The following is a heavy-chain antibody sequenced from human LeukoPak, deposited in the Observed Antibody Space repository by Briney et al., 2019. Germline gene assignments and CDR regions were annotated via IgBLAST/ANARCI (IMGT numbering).Heavy chain of an antibody. D-gene: IGHD3-9*01. J-gene: IGHJ3*02. CDR2: IYHSGST. Sequence: SETLSLTCTVSNGSISIGTFYWSWIRQPAGKGLEWIGYIYHSGSTNYNPSLKSRVTISLDTSKNQFSLKLNSVTAADTAVYYCARDLVNRDALDIWGQGTMVTVSS. V-gene: IGHV4-61*10. CDR3: ARDLVNRDALDI. CDR1: NGSISIGTFY.